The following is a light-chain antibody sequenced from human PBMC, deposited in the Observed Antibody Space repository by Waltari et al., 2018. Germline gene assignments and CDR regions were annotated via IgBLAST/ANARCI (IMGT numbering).Light chain of an antibody. CDR2: WAS. CDR3: QQYVRTPSLT. V-gene: IGKV4-1*01. J-gene: IGKJ4*01. CDR1: QSVLYRSNNKNY. Sequence: DIVMTQSPDTLAVSLGERATINCTTSQSVLYRSNNKNYLAWYQQKPGQPPKLCIYWASTRDSGVPDRFIGSGSGTEFPLTIRSLQAEDVAVYYCQQYVRTPSLTFGGGTKVEI.